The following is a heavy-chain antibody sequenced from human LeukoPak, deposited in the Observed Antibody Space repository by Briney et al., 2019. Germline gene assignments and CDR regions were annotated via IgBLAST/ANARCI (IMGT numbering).Heavy chain of an antibody. D-gene: IGHD3-9*01. CDR1: GFTFSTYS. CDR3: ARAILLTGSEYYFDS. V-gene: IGHV3-48*01. J-gene: IGHJ4*02. CDR2: IDSGSNSI. Sequence: GGSLRLSCAASGFTFSTYSMNWVRQSPGKGLEWVSYIDSGSNSIYYLDSVKGRFTISRDNSKNTFYLQMNSLRPDDTATYYCARAILLTGSEYYFDSWGQGTLVTVSS.